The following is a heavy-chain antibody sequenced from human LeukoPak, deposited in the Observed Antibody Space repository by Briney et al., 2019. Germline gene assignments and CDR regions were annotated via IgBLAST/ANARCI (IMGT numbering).Heavy chain of an antibody. Sequence: ASVKVSCKASGYTFTSYDINWVRQATGQGLEWMGWMNPNSGNTGYAQKFQGRVTMTRNTSISTAYMELSSLRSEDTAVYYCARGRKETLHPNWFDPWGQGTLVTVSS. J-gene: IGHJ5*02. CDR1: GYTFTSYD. CDR3: ARGRKETLHPNWFDP. D-gene: IGHD1-14*01. CDR2: MNPNSGNT. V-gene: IGHV1-8*01.